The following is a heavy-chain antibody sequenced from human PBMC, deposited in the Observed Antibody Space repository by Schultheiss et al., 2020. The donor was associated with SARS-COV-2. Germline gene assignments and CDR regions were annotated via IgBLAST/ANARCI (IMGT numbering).Heavy chain of an antibody. V-gene: IGHV4-59*01. J-gene: IGHJ6*02. CDR1: GGSISSYH. Sequence: SQTLSLTCTVSGGSISSYHWTWIRQPPGKGLEWIGYIYYSGSTNYNPSLKSRVTISVDTSKNQFSLKLSSVTAADTAVYYCARVDLETALVGGLDVWGQGSTVTVSS. CDR2: IYYSGST. CDR3: ARVDLETALVGGLDV. D-gene: IGHD5-18*01.